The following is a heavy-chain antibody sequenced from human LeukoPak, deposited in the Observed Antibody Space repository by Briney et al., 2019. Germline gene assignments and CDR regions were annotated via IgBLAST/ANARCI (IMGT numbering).Heavy chain of an antibody. CDR1: GYSISSGYY. CDR2: IYHSGST. J-gene: IGHJ4*02. CDR3: AKREATWLDY. V-gene: IGHV4-38-2*02. D-gene: IGHD5-12*01. Sequence: PSETLSLTCTVSGYSISSGYYWGWIRQPPGKGLEWIGSIYHSGSTYYNPSLKSRVTISVDTSKNQFSLKLSSVTAADTAVYYCAKREATWLDYWGQGTLVTVSS.